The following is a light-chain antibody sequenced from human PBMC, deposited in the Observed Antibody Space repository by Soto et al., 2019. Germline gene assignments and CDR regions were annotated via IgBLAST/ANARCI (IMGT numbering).Light chain of an antibody. CDR3: QQRSSWPS. Sequence: EIVLTQSPGTLSLSPGERATLSCRASQSVSTYLAWYQQKPGQAPRLLIYDASNRATGIPARFSGSGSGTDFTLTISSLEPEDFAVYHCQQRSSWPSFGQGTRLEIK. CDR1: QSVSTY. J-gene: IGKJ5*01. V-gene: IGKV3-11*01. CDR2: DAS.